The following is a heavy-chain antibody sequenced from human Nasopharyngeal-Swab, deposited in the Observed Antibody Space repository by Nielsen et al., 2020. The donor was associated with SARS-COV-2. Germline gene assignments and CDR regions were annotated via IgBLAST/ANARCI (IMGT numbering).Heavy chain of an antibody. CDR3: AKEDASKQLAED. CDR1: GFTFSSYG. D-gene: IGHD6-13*01. Sequence: GESLKISCAASGFTFSSYGMHWVRQAPGKGLEWVAVISYDGSNKYYADSVKGRFTISRDNSKNTLYLQMNSLRAEDTAVYHCAKEDASKQLAEDWGQGTLVTVSS. V-gene: IGHV3-30*18. J-gene: IGHJ4*02. CDR2: ISYDGSNK.